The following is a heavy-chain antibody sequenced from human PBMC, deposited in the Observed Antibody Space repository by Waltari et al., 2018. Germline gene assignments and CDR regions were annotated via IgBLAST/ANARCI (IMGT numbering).Heavy chain of an antibody. V-gene: IGHV3-53*02. J-gene: IGHJ5*02. CDR2: IYSGGST. CDR1: GFTVSSNY. Sequence: EVQLVETGGGLIQPGVSLRLSCAASGFTVSSNYMSWVRQAPGKGLEWVSVIYSGGSTYYADSVKGRFTISRDNTKNTLYLQMNSLRAEDTAVYYCARGMVRGQFDPWGQGTLVTVSS. D-gene: IGHD3-10*01. CDR3: ARGMVRGQFDP.